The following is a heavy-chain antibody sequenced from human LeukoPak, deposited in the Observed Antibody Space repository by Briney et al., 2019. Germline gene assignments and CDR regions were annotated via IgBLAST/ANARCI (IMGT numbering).Heavy chain of an antibody. Sequence: GGSLRLSCSDSGFTFSSYGMHWVRQAPGKGLEWVAFIRYDGSNKYYADSVKGRFTISRDNSKNTLYLQMNSLRAEDTAVYYCAKGHYYDSSGYYEGGSDYWGQGTLVTVSS. CDR3: AKGHYYDSSGYYEGGSDY. CDR2: IRYDGSNK. D-gene: IGHD3-22*01. V-gene: IGHV3-30*02. J-gene: IGHJ4*02. CDR1: GFTFSSYG.